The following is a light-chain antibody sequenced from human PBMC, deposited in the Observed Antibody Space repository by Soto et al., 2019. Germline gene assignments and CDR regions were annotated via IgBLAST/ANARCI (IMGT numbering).Light chain of an antibody. CDR1: QNIKQF. Sequence: DIHMTQSPSSLSASVGDRVTITCRASQNIKQFLNWYQQRPGKAPSALIHATSTLQNGVSSRFIGSGSDTDFTLTITSLQPEDFATYFGHQSYSSPLTFGGGTKVEL. CDR3: HQSYSSPLT. CDR2: ATS. J-gene: IGKJ4*01. V-gene: IGKV1-39*01.